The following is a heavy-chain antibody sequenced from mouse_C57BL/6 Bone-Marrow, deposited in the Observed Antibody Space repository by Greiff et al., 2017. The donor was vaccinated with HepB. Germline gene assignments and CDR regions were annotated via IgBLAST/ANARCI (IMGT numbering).Heavy chain of an antibody. J-gene: IGHJ3*01. CDR3: ARRDGNSSWFAY. CDR1: GYTFTSYW. CDR2: IYPGSGST. D-gene: IGHD2-1*01. V-gene: IGHV1-55*01. Sequence: QVQLQQPGAELVKPGASVKMSCKASGYTFTSYWITWVKQRPGQGLEWIGDIYPGSGSTNYNEKFKSKATLTVDKSSSTAYMQLSSLTSEDSAVYYCARRDGNSSWFAYWGQGTLVTVSA.